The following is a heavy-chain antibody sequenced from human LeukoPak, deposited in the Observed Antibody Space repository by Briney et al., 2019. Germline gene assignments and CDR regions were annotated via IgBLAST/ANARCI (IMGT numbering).Heavy chain of an antibody. CDR1: GFTFSSYG. J-gene: IGHJ4*02. CDR3: ARAMRSGYDY. Sequence: GGSLRLSCAASGFTFSSYGMNWVRQAPGKRLEWVSYISSYSDSVYYADSVKGRFTISRDNAENSLYLQMNSLRDEDTAVYYCARAMRSGYDYWGQGTPVTVSS. CDR2: ISSYSDSV. V-gene: IGHV3-48*02. D-gene: IGHD5-12*01.